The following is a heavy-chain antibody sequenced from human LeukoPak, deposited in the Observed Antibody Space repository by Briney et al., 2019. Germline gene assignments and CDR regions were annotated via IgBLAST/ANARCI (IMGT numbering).Heavy chain of an antibody. CDR3: ARARIDY. V-gene: IGHV3-7*04. CDR1: GFTISSYW. CDR2: IKDDGSEI. J-gene: IGHJ4*02. D-gene: IGHD1-14*01. Sequence: GGSLRLSCVGSGFTISSYWMSWVCQAPGTGLELAANIKDDGSEIYSVDSVKGRCTISRDNAKNSPYLQMTSLRAEDTAVYYCARARIDYWGQGTLVTVSS.